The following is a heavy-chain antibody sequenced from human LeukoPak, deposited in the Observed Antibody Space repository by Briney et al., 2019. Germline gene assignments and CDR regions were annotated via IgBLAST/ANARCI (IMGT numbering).Heavy chain of an antibody. CDR1: GFTFSSYA. Sequence: PGGSLRLSCAASGFTFSSYAMHWVRQAPGKGLEWVAVISYDGSNKYYADSVKGRFTISRDNSKNTLYLQMNSLRAEDTAVYYCARTRGLAHNYYYYYMDVWGKGTTVTVSS. CDR3: ARTRGLAHNYYYYYMDV. D-gene: IGHD3/OR15-3a*01. CDR2: ISYDGSNK. V-gene: IGHV3-30*04. J-gene: IGHJ6*03.